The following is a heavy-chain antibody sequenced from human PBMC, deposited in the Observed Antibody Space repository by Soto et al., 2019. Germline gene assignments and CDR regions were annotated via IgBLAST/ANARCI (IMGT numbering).Heavy chain of an antibody. V-gene: IGHV4-34*01. CDR2: INHRGST. J-gene: IGHJ4*02. CDR3: AREKSSDYGENMNGHDY. D-gene: IGHD4-17*01. CDR1: GGSFSGYY. Sequence: PSETLSLTCAVYGGSFSGYYWSRIRQPPGKGLEWIGEINHRGSTNYNPSLKSRVTISVDTSKNQFSLKLSSVTAADTAVYYCAREKSSDYGENMNGHDYWGQGTLVTVSS.